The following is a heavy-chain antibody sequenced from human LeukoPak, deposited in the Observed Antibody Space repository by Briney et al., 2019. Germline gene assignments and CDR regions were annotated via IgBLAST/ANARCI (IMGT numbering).Heavy chain of an antibody. D-gene: IGHD1-1*01. CDR3: ARWNLGSDY. CDR2: ISSSSTTK. CDR1: GFTFSAYD. V-gene: IGHV3-48*04. Sequence: GGSLRLSCAASGFTFSAYDMNWVRQAPGKGLKWLSYISSSSTTKYHADSVKGRFTISRDSTKNSLYLQMNSLRAEDTGVYYCARWNLGSDYWGQGTLVTVSS. J-gene: IGHJ4*02.